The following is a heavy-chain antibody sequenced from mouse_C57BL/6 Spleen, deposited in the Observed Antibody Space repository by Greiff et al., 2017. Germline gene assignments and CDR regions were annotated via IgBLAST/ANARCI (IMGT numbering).Heavy chain of an antibody. D-gene: IGHD2-14*01. V-gene: IGHV1-62-2*01. CDR1: GYTFTEYT. J-gene: IGHJ4*01. CDR2: FYPGSGSI. CDR3: ARHESGYESYYAMDY. Sequence: VMLVESGAELVKPGASVKLSCKASGYTFTEYTIHWVKQRSGQGLEWIGWFYPGSGSIEYNEKFKDKATLTADKSSSTVYMALSRLTSEDSAVYFCARHESGYESYYAMDYWGQGTSVTVSS.